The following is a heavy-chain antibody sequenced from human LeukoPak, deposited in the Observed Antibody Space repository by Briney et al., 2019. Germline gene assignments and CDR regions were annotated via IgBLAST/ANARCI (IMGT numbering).Heavy chain of an antibody. D-gene: IGHD3-10*01. Sequence: KPSETLSLTCTVSGGSISSYYWSWIRQPPGKGLEWIGYIYYSGSTNYNPSLKSRVTISVDTSKNQFSLKLSSVTAADTAVYYCARGIDELCFGRGNYNWFDPWGQGTLVTVSS. V-gene: IGHV4-59*01. J-gene: IGHJ5*02. CDR2: IYYSGST. CDR1: GGSISSYY. CDR3: ARGIDELCFGRGNYNWFDP.